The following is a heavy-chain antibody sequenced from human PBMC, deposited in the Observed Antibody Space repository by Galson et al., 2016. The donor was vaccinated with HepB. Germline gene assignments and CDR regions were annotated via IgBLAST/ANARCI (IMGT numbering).Heavy chain of an antibody. Sequence: SLRLSCAASGFTFSNYAMNWVRQAPGKGLEWVSAISGGGGTTYYVDSVKGRFTISRDNSKNTLYLQMNSLRVEDTAVYFCTKNRVGVPGTGDSWGQGTLVTVSS. CDR1: GFTFSNYA. CDR3: TKNRVGVPGTGDS. J-gene: IGHJ4*02. V-gene: IGHV3-23*01. D-gene: IGHD3-10*01. CDR2: ISGGGGTT.